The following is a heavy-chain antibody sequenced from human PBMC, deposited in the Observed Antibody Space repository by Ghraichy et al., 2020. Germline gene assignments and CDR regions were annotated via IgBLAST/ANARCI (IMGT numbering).Heavy chain of an antibody. CDR1: GFTFSSYE. CDR3: ARDQAVVGATHYYYGMDV. CDR2: ISSSGSTI. J-gene: IGHJ6*02. V-gene: IGHV3-48*03. Sequence: GGSLRLSCAASGFTFSSYEMNWVRQAPGKGLEWVSYISSSGSTIYYADSVKGRFTISRDNAKNSLYLQMNSLRAEDTAVYYCARDQAVVGATHYYYGMDVWGQGTTVTVSS. D-gene: IGHD1-26*01.